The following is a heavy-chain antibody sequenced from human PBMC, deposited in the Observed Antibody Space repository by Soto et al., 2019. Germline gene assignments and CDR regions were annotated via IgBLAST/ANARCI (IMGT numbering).Heavy chain of an antibody. CDR1: GDSVSSNSAD. J-gene: IGHJ4*02. V-gene: IGHV6-1*01. D-gene: IGHD6-13*01. CDR3: TRASYSSRWYWYFDY. Sequence: QVQLQQSGPGLVKPSQTLSLTCAISGDSVSSNSADWNWIRQSPSRGLEWLGRTYYRSKWYHDYALSVKSRISINPDTSKNQISLQLNSVTPEDTAVYYCTRASYSSRWYWYFDYWGQGSLVTVSS. CDR2: TYYRSKWYH.